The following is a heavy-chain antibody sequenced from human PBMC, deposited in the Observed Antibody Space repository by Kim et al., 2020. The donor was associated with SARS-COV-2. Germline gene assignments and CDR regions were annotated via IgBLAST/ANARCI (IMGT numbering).Heavy chain of an antibody. J-gene: IGHJ4*02. CDR3: ACLIAVAGIGGNFDY. CDR2: IYYSGST. V-gene: IGHV4-39*07. CDR1: GGSISSSSYY. Sequence: SETLSLTCTVSGGSISSSSYYWGWIRQPPGKGLEWIGSIYYSGSTYYNPSLKSRVTISVDTSKNQFSLKLSSVTAADTAVYYCACLIAVAGIGGNFDYWGQGTLVTVSS. D-gene: IGHD6-19*01.